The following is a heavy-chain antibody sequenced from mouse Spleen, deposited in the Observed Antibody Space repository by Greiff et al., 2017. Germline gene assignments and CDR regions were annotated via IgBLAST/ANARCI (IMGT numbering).Heavy chain of an antibody. J-gene: IGHJ2*01. CDR2: ISDGGSYT. Sequence: DVKLVESGGGLVKPGGSLKLSCAASGFTFSDYYMYWVRQTPEKRLEWVATISDGGSYTYYPDSVKGRFTISRDNAKNNLYLQMSSLKSEDAAMYYCARENSPGSSSFDYWGQGTTLTVSS. D-gene: IGHD1-1*01. V-gene: IGHV5-4*02. CDR3: ARENSPGSSSFDY. CDR1: GFTFSDYY.